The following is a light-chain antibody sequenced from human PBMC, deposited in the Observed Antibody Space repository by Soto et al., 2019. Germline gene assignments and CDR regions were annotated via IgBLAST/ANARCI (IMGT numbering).Light chain of an antibody. CDR1: SSDVGGYNY. J-gene: IGLJ2*01. V-gene: IGLV2-14*01. Sequence: QSDLTQPASVSGSPGQSITISCTGTSSDVGGYNYVSWYQQHPAKAPKLMIFEVRNRPSGVSYRFSGSRSGNTAYLTISGLPAEDEADYYCSSYASSTTVVFGGGTKLTVL. CDR2: EVR. CDR3: SSYASSTTVV.